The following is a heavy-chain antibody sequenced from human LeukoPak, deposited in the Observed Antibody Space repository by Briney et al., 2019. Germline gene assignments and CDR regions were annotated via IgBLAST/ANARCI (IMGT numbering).Heavy chain of an antibody. V-gene: IGHV1-8*01. CDR3: ARDSSSSWFSTFDY. Sequence: GASVKVSCKASGYTFTSYDINWVRQATGQGLEWMGWMNPNSGNTGYAQKFQGRVTMTRNTSISTAYMELSSLRSEDTAVYYCARDSSSSWFSTFDYWGQGTLVTVSS. CDR1: GYTFTSYD. CDR2: MNPNSGNT. D-gene: IGHD6-13*01. J-gene: IGHJ4*02.